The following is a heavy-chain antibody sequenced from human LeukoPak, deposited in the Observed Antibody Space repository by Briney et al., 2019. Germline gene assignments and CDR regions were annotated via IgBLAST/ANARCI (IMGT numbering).Heavy chain of an antibody. J-gene: IGHJ4*02. CDR1: GYTFSNYG. Sequence: ASVKVSCKASGYTFSNYGISWVRQAPGLGLEWMGWTSYNGNTNYAQKFQDRVTMTTDTSTTTAYMELRSLESDDTAVYYCARVPNPRNTYGYNDKWGQGTLVTVSS. CDR3: ARVPNPRNTYGYNDK. D-gene: IGHD5-18*01. V-gene: IGHV1-18*04. CDR2: TSYNGNT.